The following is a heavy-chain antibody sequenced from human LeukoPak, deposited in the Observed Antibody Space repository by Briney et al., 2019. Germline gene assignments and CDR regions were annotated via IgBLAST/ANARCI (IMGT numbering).Heavy chain of an antibody. V-gene: IGHV1-2*02. CDR2: INPNSGGT. Sequence: GASVKVSCKASGYTFTGYYMHWVRQAPGQGLEWMGWINPNSGGTNYAQKFQGRVTMTRDTSISTAYMELSRLRSDDTAVYYCARERKGCSGGSCWSDPWGQGTLVTVSS. J-gene: IGHJ5*02. CDR1: GYTFTGYY. CDR3: ARERKGCSGGSCWSDP. D-gene: IGHD2-15*01.